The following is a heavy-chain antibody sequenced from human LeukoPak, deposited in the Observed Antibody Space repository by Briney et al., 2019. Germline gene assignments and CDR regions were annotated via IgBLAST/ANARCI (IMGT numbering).Heavy chain of an antibody. J-gene: IGHJ3*02. Sequence: NPSETLSLTCAVSGYSISSGYYWGWIRQPPGKRLEWIGSIYHSGSTYYNPSLKSRVTISVDTSKNQFSLKLSSVTAADTAVYYCARTYDGVFDIWGQGTMVTVSS. CDR3: ARTYDGVFDI. D-gene: IGHD2-8*01. CDR2: IYHSGST. V-gene: IGHV4-38-2*01. CDR1: GYSISSGYY.